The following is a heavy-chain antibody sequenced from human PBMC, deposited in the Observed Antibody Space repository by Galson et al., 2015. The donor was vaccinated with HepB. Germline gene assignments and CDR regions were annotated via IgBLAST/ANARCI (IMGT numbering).Heavy chain of an antibody. D-gene: IGHD6-13*01. CDR2: ISYDGSNK. V-gene: IGHV3-30-3*01. CDR1: GFTFSSYA. CDR3: ARDKGGQQPGSGFDY. Sequence: SLRLSCAASGFTFSSYAMHWVRQAPGKGLEWVAVISYDGSNKYYADSVKGRFTISRDNSKNTLYLQMNGLRAEDTAVYYCARDKGGQQPGSGFDYWGQGTLVTVSS. J-gene: IGHJ4*02.